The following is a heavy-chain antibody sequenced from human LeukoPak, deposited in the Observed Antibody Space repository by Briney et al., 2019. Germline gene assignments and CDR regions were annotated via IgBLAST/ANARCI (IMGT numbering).Heavy chain of an antibody. CDR2: MNPNSGNT. J-gene: IGHJ3*02. D-gene: IGHD6-13*01. CDR1: GYTLTSYD. CDR3: AGIAAAAGDAGAFDI. Sequence: ASVKVSCKASGYTLTSYDINWVRQATGQGLEWMGWMNPNSGNTGYAQKFQGGVTMTRNTSISTAYMELSSLRSEDTAVYYCAGIAAAAGDAGAFDIWGQGTMVTVSS. V-gene: IGHV1-8*01.